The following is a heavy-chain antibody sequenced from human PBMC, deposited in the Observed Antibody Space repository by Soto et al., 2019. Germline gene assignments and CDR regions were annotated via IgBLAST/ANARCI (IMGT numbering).Heavy chain of an antibody. D-gene: IGHD3-9*01. CDR2: IYYSGST. CDR1: GGSISSGGYY. CDR3: ARAHKYYDILTGYGGGYYFDY. Sequence: PSETLCLTCTVAGGSISSGGYYWSWIRQHPGKGLEWIGYIYYSGSTYYNPSLKSRVTISVDTSKNQFSLKLSSVTAADTAVYYCARAHKYYDILTGYGGGYYFDYWGQGTLVTAPQ. V-gene: IGHV4-31*03. J-gene: IGHJ4*02.